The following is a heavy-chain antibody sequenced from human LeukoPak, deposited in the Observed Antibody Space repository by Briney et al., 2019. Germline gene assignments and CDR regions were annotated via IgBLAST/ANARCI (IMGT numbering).Heavy chain of an antibody. CDR3: AKTAGGRVTGSPFDY. CDR2: IWYDGSNK. D-gene: IGHD3-10*01. J-gene: IGHJ4*02. CDR1: GFTFSSYG. V-gene: IGHV3-33*06. Sequence: GGSLRLSCAASGFTFSSYGMHWVRQAPGKWLEWGAVIWYDGSNKYYADSVKGRFTISRDNSKNTLYLQMNSLRAEDTAVYYCAKTAGGRVTGSPFDYWGQGTLVTVSS.